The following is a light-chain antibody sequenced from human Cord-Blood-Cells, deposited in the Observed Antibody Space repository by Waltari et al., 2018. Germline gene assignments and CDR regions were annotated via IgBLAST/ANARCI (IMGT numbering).Light chain of an antibody. CDR2: AVS. CDR1: SSDVGGYNY. V-gene: IGLV2-23*02. J-gene: IGLJ3*02. Sequence: QSALTQPASVSGSPGQSITISCTGTSSDVGGYNYVSWYQQHPAKAPNLMIYAVSKRPSGVSNRFSGSKSGNTASLTISGLQAEDEADYYCCSYAGSSTWVFGGGTKLTVL. CDR3: CSYAGSSTWV.